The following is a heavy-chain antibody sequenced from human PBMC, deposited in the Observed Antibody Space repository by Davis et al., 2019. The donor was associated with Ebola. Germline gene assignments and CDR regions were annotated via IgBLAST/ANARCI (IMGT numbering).Heavy chain of an antibody. CDR1: GGPISSNTYY. D-gene: IGHD6-19*01. CDR3: AREEAAVAGRGAFDI. V-gene: IGHV4-61*01. J-gene: IGHJ3*02. CDR2: IYYSGST. Sequence: MPSETLSLTCNVSGGPISSNTYYWSWIRQPPGKGLEWIGYIYYSGSTNYNPSLKSRVTISVDTSKNQFSLKLSSVTAADTAVYYCAREEAAVAGRGAFDIWGQGTMVTVSS.